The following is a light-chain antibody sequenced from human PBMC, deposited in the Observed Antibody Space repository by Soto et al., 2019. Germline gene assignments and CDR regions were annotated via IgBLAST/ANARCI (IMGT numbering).Light chain of an antibody. CDR1: QGISSY. CDR2: AAS. CDR3: QQYYSYPPT. Sequence: AIRMTQSPSSLSASTGDRVTITCRASQGISSYLAWYQQKPGEAPKLLIYAASTLQSGVPSRFSSSGSGTDFTLTISCLHSEDFATYYCQQYYSYPPTFGQGTKVDIK. V-gene: IGKV1-8*01. J-gene: IGKJ1*01.